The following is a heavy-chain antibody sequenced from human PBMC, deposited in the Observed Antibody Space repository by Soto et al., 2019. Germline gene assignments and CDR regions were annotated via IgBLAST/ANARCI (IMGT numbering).Heavy chain of an antibody. Sequence: AVKVSCKASGGTFSSYAISWVRQAPGQGLEWMGGIIPIFGTANYAQKFQGRVTITADKSTSTAYMELSSLRSEDTAVYYCARPSRNYSGSYYYYYGMDVWGQGTTVTVSS. CDR3: ARPSRNYSGSYYYYYGMDV. CDR2: IIPIFGTA. CDR1: GGTFSSYA. J-gene: IGHJ6*02. V-gene: IGHV1-69*06. D-gene: IGHD1-26*01.